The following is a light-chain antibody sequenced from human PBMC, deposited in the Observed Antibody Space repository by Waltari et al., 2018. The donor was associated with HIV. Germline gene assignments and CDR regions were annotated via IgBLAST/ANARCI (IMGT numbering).Light chain of an antibody. CDR1: SSDVGSYNL. J-gene: IGLJ3*02. Sequence: QSALTQPASVSGSPGQSITISCTGTSSDVGSYNLVSWYQQHTGKAPKRMIYEVSNRPSGVSNRFSGSKSGNTASLTISGLQAEDEADYYCCSYAGSNTWVFGGGTKLTVL. CDR2: EVS. V-gene: IGLV2-23*02. CDR3: CSYAGSNTWV.